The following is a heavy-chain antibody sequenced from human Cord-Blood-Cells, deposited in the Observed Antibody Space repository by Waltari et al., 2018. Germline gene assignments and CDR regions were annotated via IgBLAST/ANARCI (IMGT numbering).Heavy chain of an antibody. CDR1: GGSFSGYY. CDR2: INHSGST. Sequence: QVQLQQWGAGLLKPSETLSLTCAVYGGSFSGYYWSWIRQPPGKGLEWIGEINHSGSTNYNPPLKSRVTISVDTSKNQFSLKLSSVTAADTAVYYCARGRVYCSSTSCYYYYGMDVWGQGTTVTVSS. D-gene: IGHD2-2*01. CDR3: ARGRVYCSSTSCYYYYGMDV. V-gene: IGHV4-34*01. J-gene: IGHJ6*02.